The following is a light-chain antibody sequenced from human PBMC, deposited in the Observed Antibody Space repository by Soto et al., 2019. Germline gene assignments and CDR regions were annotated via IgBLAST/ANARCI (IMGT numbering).Light chain of an antibody. Sequence: QSARTQPASVSGSPGQSITISCTGTSSDVGSYNLVSWYQQHPGKAPKLMIYEGSKRPSGVSNRFSGSKSGNTASLTISGLQAEDEADYYCCSYAGSSTDEVFGGGTKLTVL. V-gene: IGLV2-23*01. CDR1: SSDVGSYNL. J-gene: IGLJ2*01. CDR3: CSYAGSSTDEV. CDR2: EGS.